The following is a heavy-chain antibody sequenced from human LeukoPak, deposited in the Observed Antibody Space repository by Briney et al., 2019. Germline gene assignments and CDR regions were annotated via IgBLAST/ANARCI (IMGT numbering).Heavy chain of an antibody. J-gene: IGHJ6*03. CDR1: GGTFSSYA. CDR2: IIPIFGTA. V-gene: IGHV1-69*06. Sequence: EASVKVSCKASGGTFSSYAISWVRQAPGQGLEWMGGIIPIFGTANYAQKFQGRVTITADKSTSTAYMELSSLRSEDTAVYYCARVNTDYDFWSGRHSYYYYYMDVWGKGTTVTVSS. D-gene: IGHD3-3*01. CDR3: ARVNTDYDFWSGRHSYYYYYMDV.